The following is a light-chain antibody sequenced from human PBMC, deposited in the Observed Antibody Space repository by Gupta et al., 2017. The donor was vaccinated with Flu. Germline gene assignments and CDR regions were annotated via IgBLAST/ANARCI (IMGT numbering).Light chain of an antibody. Sequence: SSELTQDPAVSVALGQTVRITCQGDSLRSYYASWYQQKPGQAPVLVIYGKHNRPSGIPDRSSGSSSGNTASLTITGAQAEDEADYYCNSRDSSGNHLGVVFGGGTKLTVL. CDR3: NSRDSSGNHLGVV. J-gene: IGLJ2*01. V-gene: IGLV3-19*01. CDR2: GKH. CDR1: SLRSYY.